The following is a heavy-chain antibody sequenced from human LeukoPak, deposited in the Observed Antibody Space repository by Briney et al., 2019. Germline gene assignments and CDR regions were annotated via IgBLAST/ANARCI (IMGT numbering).Heavy chain of an antibody. CDR1: GFSVSRNY. CDR3: ARRTDHQTGGDY. J-gene: IGHJ4*02. D-gene: IGHD1-1*01. V-gene: IGHV3-66*01. Sequence: GGSLRLSCAASGFSVSRNYMTWVRQAPGEGLEWVSLIYSGGSTSYADSVKGRFTISRDNSKNTLYLQMNSLRAEDTAVYYCARRTDHQTGGDYWGQGTLVTVSS. CDR2: IYSGGST.